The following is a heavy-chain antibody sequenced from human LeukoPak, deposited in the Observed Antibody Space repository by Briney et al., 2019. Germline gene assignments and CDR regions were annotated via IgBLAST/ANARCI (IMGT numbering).Heavy chain of an antibody. V-gene: IGHV3-7*01. CDR1: GFSFSNSY. Sequence: GGSLTLSCAASGFSFSNSYMTWVRQAPGEGVEGVATIKEDGTNKYYVDSVKGRFTISRDNAKNSLYLQINSLRAEDTALYYCARDPPPPLDAFDIWGQGTMVTVSS. J-gene: IGHJ3*02. CDR3: ARDPPPPLDAFDI. CDR2: IKEDGTNK.